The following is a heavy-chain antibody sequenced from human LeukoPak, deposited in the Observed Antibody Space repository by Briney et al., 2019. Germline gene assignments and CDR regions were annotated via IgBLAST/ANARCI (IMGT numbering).Heavy chain of an antibody. CDR3: AKEYCSGGSCYGFDP. CDR1: GFTFDDYA. J-gene: IGHJ5*02. D-gene: IGHD2-15*01. V-gene: IGHV3-9*01. Sequence: GGSLRLSCAAPGFTFDDYAMHWVRHAPGKGLEWVSGISWNSGSIGYADSVKGRFTISRDNAKNSLYLQMNSLRAEDTALYYCAKEYCSGGSCYGFDPWGQGTLVTVSS. CDR2: ISWNSGSI.